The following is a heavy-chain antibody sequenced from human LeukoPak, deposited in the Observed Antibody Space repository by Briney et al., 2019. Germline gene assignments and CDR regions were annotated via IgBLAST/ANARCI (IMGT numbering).Heavy chain of an antibody. CDR3: ARDHYDSSGYYGSGDAFDI. CDR2: ISSSGSTI. CDR1: GFTFSSYE. D-gene: IGHD3-22*01. Sequence: GGSLRLSCAASGFTFSSYEMNWVRQAPGKGLEWVSYISSSGSTIYYADSVKGRFTISRDNAKNSLYLQMNSLRAEDTAVYYCARDHYDSSGYYGSGDAFDIWGQGTMVTVSS. V-gene: IGHV3-48*03. J-gene: IGHJ3*02.